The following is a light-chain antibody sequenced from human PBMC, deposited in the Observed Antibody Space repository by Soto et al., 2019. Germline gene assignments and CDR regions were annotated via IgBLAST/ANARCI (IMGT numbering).Light chain of an antibody. CDR2: DAS. Sequence: EIVLTQSPATLSLSPGERATLSCMASQSVSSYLAWYQQKPGQAPRLLIYDASNRATGIPARFSGSGSGTDFTLTISSLQSEDCAIYYCQQYHTWPITFGGGTKVDIK. CDR1: QSVSSY. J-gene: IGKJ4*01. V-gene: IGKV3-11*01. CDR3: QQYHTWPIT.